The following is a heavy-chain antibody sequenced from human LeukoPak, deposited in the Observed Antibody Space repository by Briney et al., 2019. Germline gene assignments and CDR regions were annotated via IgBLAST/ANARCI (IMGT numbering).Heavy chain of an antibody. D-gene: IGHD2-2*01. CDR2: ISGSGGST. CDR1: GFTFSSYA. J-gene: IGHJ4*02. CDR3: AKARSGGVVVPAALDY. Sequence: GGSLRLSCAASGFTFSSYAMSWVRQAPGKGLEWVSAISGSGGSTYYADSVKGRFTISRDNSKNTLYLQMNSLRAEDTAVYYCAKARSGGVVVPAALDYWGQGTLVTVSS. V-gene: IGHV3-23*01.